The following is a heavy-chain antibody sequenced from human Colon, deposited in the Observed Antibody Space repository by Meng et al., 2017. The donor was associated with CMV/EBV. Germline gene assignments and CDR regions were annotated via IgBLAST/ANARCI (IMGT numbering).Heavy chain of an antibody. CDR3: ARGKQAGFDL. Sequence: QVHVVQAGGEVKKSGSSVKVSCKASGGTFDTSTFNWVRQAPGQGLEWMGGIIPMFGSPSYSQKFRGRVTITADELEVNSLRSEDTAVYYCARGKQAGFDLWGQGTLVTVSS. CDR1: GGTFDTST. V-gene: IGHV1-69*12. J-gene: IGHJ5*02. CDR2: IIPMFGSP. D-gene: IGHD6-13*01.